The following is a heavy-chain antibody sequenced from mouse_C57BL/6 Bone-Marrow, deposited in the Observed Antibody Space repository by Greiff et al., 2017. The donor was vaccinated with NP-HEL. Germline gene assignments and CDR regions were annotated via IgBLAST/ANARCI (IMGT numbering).Heavy chain of an antibody. Sequence: EVQLVESGPVLVKPGPSVKISCKASGFTFTDYYMHWVKQSHGKSLEWIGLVYPYNGGTSYNQKFKGKATLTVDTSSSTAYMELNSLTYEDSAVYCCRTLYYGSSYFDYWGQGTTLTVSS. D-gene: IGHD1-1*01. CDR3: RTLYYGSSYFDY. CDR2: VYPYNGGT. V-gene: IGHV1-36*01. J-gene: IGHJ2*01. CDR1: GFTFTDYY.